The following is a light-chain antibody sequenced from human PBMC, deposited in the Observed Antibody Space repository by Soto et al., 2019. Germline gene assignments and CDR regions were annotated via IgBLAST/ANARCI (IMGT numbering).Light chain of an antibody. Sequence: TWRAIQSISSWLAWYQQKPGNAPKVLIYDASSLESGVPSRFSVSGSGTEFTLTISCLQPDDSATYYCAHSCSYSDTVGQGKKVEIK. CDR3: AHSCSYSDT. CDR1: QSISSW. V-gene: IGKV1-5*01. J-gene: IGKJ1*01. CDR2: DAS.